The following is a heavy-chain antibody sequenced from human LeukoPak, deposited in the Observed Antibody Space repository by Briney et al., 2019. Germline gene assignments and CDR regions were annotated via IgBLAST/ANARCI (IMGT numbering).Heavy chain of an antibody. Sequence: GGSLRLSCAASGFILPSFAMSWVRQPSGRGLEWVSAIDAAGDTNYPDSVKGRIAISGENAKNSLYLQMNSLRVGDTAVYYCARRAYGDYGRWYYDLWGRGTLVTVSS. CDR3: ARRAYGDYGRWYYDL. CDR1: GFILPSFA. J-gene: IGHJ2*01. V-gene: IGHV3-13*01. CDR2: IDAAGDT. D-gene: IGHD4-17*01.